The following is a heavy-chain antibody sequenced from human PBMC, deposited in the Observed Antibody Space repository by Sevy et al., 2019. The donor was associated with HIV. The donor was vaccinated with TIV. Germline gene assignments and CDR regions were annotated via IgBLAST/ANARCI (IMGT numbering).Heavy chain of an antibody. D-gene: IGHD3-3*01. CDR1: GFTFSSYA. Sequence: GGSLRLSCAASGFTFSSYAMHWVRQAPGKGLEWVAGISYDGSNKYYADSVKGRFTISRDNSKNTLYLQMNSLRAEDTAVYYCARDYRDFWSGSYGMDVWGQGTTVTVSS. CDR2: ISYDGSNK. V-gene: IGHV3-30*04. CDR3: ARDYRDFWSGSYGMDV. J-gene: IGHJ6*02.